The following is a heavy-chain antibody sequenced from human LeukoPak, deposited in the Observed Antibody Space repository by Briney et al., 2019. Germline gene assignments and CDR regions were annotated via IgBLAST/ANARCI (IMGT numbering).Heavy chain of an antibody. V-gene: IGHV1-2*02. J-gene: IGHJ4*02. Sequence: GASVKVSRKVSGYTFLDYNMNWVRQAPGQGLEWMGWINPNSGGTNYAQKFQGRVTMTRDTSISTAYMELSSLRSDDTAVYYCATSGMYYLSFDYWGQGTLVTVSS. D-gene: IGHD2-8*01. CDR2: INPNSGGT. CDR1: GYTFLDYN. CDR3: ATSGMYYLSFDY.